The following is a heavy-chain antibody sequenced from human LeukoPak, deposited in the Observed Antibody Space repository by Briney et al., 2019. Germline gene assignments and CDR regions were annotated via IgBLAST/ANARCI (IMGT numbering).Heavy chain of an antibody. CDR1: GGSFSGYY. Sequence: SETLSLTCAVYGGSFSGYYWSWIRQPPGKGLEWIGEINHSGSTNYNPSLKSRVTISVDTSKNQFSLKLSSVTAADTAVYYCAREIRGSSSWYYYYYGMDVWGQGTTVTVSS. V-gene: IGHV4-34*01. J-gene: IGHJ6*02. CDR3: AREIRGSSSWYYYYYGMDV. CDR2: INHSGST. D-gene: IGHD6-13*01.